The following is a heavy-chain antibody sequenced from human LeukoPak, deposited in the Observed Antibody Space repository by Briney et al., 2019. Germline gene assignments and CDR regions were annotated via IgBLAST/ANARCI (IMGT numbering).Heavy chain of an antibody. V-gene: IGHV4-59*11. J-gene: IGHJ5*02. CDR2: ISHSGST. CDR3: ARSYGDYSWFDP. D-gene: IGHD4-17*01. CDR1: GASISSHY. Sequence: PSETLSLTCTVSGASISSHYWNWIRQPPGKGLEWIGYISHSGSTKYNPSLNSRLTISADMSKNQISLNLTSVTAADTAVYYCARSYGDYSWFDPWGWGNLVTVSS.